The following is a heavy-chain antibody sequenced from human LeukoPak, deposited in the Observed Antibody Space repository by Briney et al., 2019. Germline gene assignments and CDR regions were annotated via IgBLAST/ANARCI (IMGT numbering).Heavy chain of an antibody. CDR2: ISGSGYST. CDR3: ARSDSLNTFDI. D-gene: IGHD2-21*01. CDR1: GLTFSNYA. J-gene: IGHJ3*02. Sequence: GGSLRLSCAASGLTFSNYAMSWVRQAPGKGLEWVSVISGSGYSTYYADSVKGRFTISRDNSKNTLYLQMNSLRAEDTAVYYCARSDSLNTFDIWGQGTMVTVSS. V-gene: IGHV3-23*01.